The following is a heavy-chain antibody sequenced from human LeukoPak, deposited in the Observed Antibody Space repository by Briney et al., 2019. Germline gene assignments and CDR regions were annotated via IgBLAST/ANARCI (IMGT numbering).Heavy chain of an antibody. Sequence: GASVKVSCKASGYTFTSYDINWVRQATGQGLEWMGWMNPNSGNTGYAQKFQGRVTITRNTSISTAYMELSSLRSEDTAVYYCARGRNWGDLARAINNYYYYMDVWGKGTTVTVSS. J-gene: IGHJ6*03. CDR1: GYTFTSYD. V-gene: IGHV1-8*03. CDR3: ARGRNWGDLARAINNYYYYMDV. CDR2: MNPNSGNT. D-gene: IGHD3-16*01.